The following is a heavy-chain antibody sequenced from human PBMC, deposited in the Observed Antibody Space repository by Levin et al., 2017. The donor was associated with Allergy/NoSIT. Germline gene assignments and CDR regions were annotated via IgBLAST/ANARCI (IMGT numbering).Heavy chain of an antibody. D-gene: IGHD5/OR15-5a*01. Sequence: SETLSLTCSVSGGSVSSGTYYWSWLRPPPGMGLEWIGYINYRGGSKYNPSLKSRITISVDTSKNEFSLKLTSVTAADTAVYYCARNRIIVSGGNDYYYGMDVWGQGTTVTVSS. CDR1: GGSVSSGTYY. V-gene: IGHV4-61*01. CDR3: ARNRIIVSGGNDYYYGMDV. J-gene: IGHJ6*02. CDR2: INYRGGS.